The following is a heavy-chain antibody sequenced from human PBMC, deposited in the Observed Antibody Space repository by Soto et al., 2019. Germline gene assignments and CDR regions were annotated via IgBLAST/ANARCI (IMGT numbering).Heavy chain of an antibody. J-gene: IGHJ6*02. CDR1: GGSISSYY. CDR2: IYYSGST. Sequence: SETLSLTCTVSGGSISSYYWSWIREPPGKGLEWMGGIYYSGSTNYNPSLKSRVTISVDTSRNQFSLKLSSVTSAGTAVYYCARDLGYGMDVWGQGTTATVSS. V-gene: IGHV4-59*01. CDR3: ARDLGYGMDV.